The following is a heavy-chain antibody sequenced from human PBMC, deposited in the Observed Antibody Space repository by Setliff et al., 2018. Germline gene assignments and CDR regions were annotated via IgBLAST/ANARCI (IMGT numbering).Heavy chain of an antibody. Sequence: ASVKVSCKAPGATFSSYGISWVRQAPGQGLEWMGGTILMFGTTEYAQKFQGRLTIITDESTNTAFMQLSSLRSDDTAVYYCVREGVDSRSSTDYRYYMDVWGKGTTVTVSS. J-gene: IGHJ6*03. CDR3: VREGVDSRSSTDYRYYMDV. D-gene: IGHD3-22*01. CDR2: TILMFGTT. V-gene: IGHV1-69*05. CDR1: GATFSSYG.